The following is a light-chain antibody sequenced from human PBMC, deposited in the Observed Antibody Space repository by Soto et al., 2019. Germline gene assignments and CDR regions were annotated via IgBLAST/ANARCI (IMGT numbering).Light chain of an antibody. CDR2: GAS. CDR1: QSFNSIY. CDR3: QHYAGGSRIT. Sequence: EIVLTQSPGTLSLSPGERATLSCRASQSFNSIYLAWYQQKPGQAPRLLIYGASSRATGIPDRFSGSGSGTDFTLTISRLEPEDFALYYCQHYAGGSRITFGQGTRLEIK. V-gene: IGKV3-20*01. J-gene: IGKJ5*01.